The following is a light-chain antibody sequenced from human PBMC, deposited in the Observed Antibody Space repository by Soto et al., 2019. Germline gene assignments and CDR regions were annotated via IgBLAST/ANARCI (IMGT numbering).Light chain of an antibody. V-gene: IGLV1-40*01. CDR3: QSYDSSLSRYV. CDR1: SSNIGAGYD. CDR2: GNS. Sequence: QSVLTQPPSVSGAPGQRVTISCTGSSSNIGAGYDVHWYQQLPGTAPKLLIYGNSNRPSGVPDRFSGSKSGTSASLAITGLQAEDDADYYCQSYDSSLSRYVFGTGTKVTVL. J-gene: IGLJ1*01.